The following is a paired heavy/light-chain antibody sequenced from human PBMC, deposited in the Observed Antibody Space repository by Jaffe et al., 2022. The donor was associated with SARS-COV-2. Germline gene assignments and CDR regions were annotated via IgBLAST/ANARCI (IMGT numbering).Heavy chain of an antibody. J-gene: IGHJ4*02. CDR3: ARIRRDEYMNHHTIDS. Sequence: QVQLQESGPGLVKPSETLSLICTVSGGSISSTGYFWGWIRQSPGKRLEWIGSIYHGGDTYYNPSLKSRVTISVDTSKDQFSLNLVSVTAADTALYYCARIRRDEYMNHHTIDSWGRGTLVSVSS. CDR2: IYHGGDT. V-gene: IGHV4-39*01. D-gene: IGHD1-1*01. CDR1: GGSISSTGYF.
Light chain of an antibody. Sequence: EVVLTQSPGTLSLSPGERATLFCRASQSISSFYLAWYQQKPGQAPRLLIYGTSNRATGTPNRFSGSGSGTGFTLTISRLEPEDFAVYYCQQYGRSLVFGGGTKVEIK. CDR2: GTS. J-gene: IGKJ4*01. V-gene: IGKV3-20*01. CDR1: QSISSFY. CDR3: QQYGRSLV.